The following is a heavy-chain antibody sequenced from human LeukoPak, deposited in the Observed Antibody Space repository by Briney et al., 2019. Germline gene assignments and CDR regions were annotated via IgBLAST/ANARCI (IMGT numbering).Heavy chain of an antibody. Sequence: TGGSLRLSCAASGFTFSSYEMNWVRQAPGKGLEWVSYISSSGSTIYYADSVKGRFTISRDNSKNALSLQMKSLRAEDTAVYYCVKDSRVRSSGWYGDCWGQGTLVTVSS. CDR3: VKDSRVRSSGWYGDC. J-gene: IGHJ4*02. V-gene: IGHV3-48*03. CDR2: ISSSGSTI. CDR1: GFTFSSYE. D-gene: IGHD6-19*01.